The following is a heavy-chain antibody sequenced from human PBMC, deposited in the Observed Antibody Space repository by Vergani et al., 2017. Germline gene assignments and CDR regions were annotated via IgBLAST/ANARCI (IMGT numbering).Heavy chain of an antibody. CDR3: AKDMVAAGAGDAFDI. CDR1: GFTFDDYA. D-gene: IGHD6-13*01. J-gene: IGHJ3*02. V-gene: IGHV3-9*03. CDR2: ISWNSGSI. Sequence: EVQLLESGGSLKQPGGSLRLSCAASGFTFDDYAMHWVRQAPGKGLEWVSGISWNSGSIGYADSVKGRFTISRDNAKNSLYLQMNSLRAEDMALYYCAKDMVAAGAGDAFDIWGQGTMVTVSS.